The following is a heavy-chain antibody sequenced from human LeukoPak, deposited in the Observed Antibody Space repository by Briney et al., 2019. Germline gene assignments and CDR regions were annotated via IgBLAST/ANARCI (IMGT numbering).Heavy chain of an antibody. CDR2: ISSSSSYI. J-gene: IGHJ3*02. CDR3: ARTVVGATTAAFDI. V-gene: IGHV3-21*01. D-gene: IGHD1-26*01. CDR1: GFTFSWYT. Sequence: GGSLRLFCAASGFTFSWYTMNWVRQAPGKGLEWVSIISSSSSYIYYADSVKGRFTISRDNAKNSLYLQMNSLRAEDTAVYYCARTVVGATTAAFDIWGQGTMVTVSS.